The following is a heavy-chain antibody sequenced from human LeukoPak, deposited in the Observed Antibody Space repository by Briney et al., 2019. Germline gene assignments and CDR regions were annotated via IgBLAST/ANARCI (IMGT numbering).Heavy chain of an antibody. CDR2: IWYDGSNK. D-gene: IGHD3-22*01. CDR3: AKYHYYGSSGYYFSYYYYMDV. V-gene: IGHV3-30*02. J-gene: IGHJ6*03. Sequence: GGSLRLSCAASGFTFSSYGMHWVRQAPGKGLEWVAFIWYDGSNKYYADSVKGRFTTSRDNSKNTLYLQMNSLRAEDTAVYYCAKYHYYGSSGYYFSYYYYMDVWGKGTTVTISS. CDR1: GFTFSSYG.